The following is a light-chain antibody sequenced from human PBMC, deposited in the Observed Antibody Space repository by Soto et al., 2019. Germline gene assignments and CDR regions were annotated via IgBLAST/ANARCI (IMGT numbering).Light chain of an antibody. CDR3: QQYFNLPT. J-gene: IGKJ4*01. CDR1: QDISNY. CDR2: DAS. V-gene: IGKV1-33*01. Sequence: IQMTQSTSSLSASVGDRVTITCQASQDISNYLNWYQQKPGKAPKLLIYDASNLETGVPSRFSGSGSGTDFTFTISSLQPEDIATYYCQQYFNLPTFGGGSKVDI.